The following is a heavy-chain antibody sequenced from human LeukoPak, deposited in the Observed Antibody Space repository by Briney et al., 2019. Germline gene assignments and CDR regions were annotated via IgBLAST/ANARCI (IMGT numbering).Heavy chain of an antibody. J-gene: IGHJ5*02. CDR3: ARSWSRGVDGDWFDP. CDR1: GGSISSSSYY. D-gene: IGHD6-13*01. CDR2: IYYSGST. Sequence: PSETLSLTCTVSGGSISSSSYYWGWIRQPPGKGLEWIGSIYYSGSTYYNPSLKSRVTISVDTSKNQFSLKLSSVTAADTAVYYCARSWSRGVDGDWFDPWGQGTLVTVSS. V-gene: IGHV4-39*07.